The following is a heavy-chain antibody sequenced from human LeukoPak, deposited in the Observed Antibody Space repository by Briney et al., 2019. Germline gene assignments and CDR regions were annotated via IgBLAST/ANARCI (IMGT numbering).Heavy chain of an antibody. Sequence: GGSLRLSCAASGFTFSSYSMNWVRQAPGKGLEWVSSISSSSSYIYYADSVKGRFTISRDNAKNSLYLQMNSLGAEDTAVYYCARPFYGDYDSSYFDYWGQGTLVTVSS. CDR2: ISSSSSYI. D-gene: IGHD4-17*01. V-gene: IGHV3-21*01. CDR1: GFTFSSYS. J-gene: IGHJ4*02. CDR3: ARPFYGDYDSSYFDY.